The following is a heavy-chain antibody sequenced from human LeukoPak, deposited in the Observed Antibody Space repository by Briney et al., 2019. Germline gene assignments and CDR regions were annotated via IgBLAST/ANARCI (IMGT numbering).Heavy chain of an antibody. CDR1: GFTFTDTY. CDR3: ARSTSGSYYKGEFFDY. Sequence: GGSLRLSCAVSGFTFTDTYMTWIRQAPGKGLESLSYISPSGTDISYADSVKGRFTISRDNAKNSLYLQMNSLRAEDTAVYYCARSTSGSYYKGEFFDYWGQGTLATVSS. CDR2: ISPSGTDI. J-gene: IGHJ4*02. V-gene: IGHV3-11*04. D-gene: IGHD3-10*01.